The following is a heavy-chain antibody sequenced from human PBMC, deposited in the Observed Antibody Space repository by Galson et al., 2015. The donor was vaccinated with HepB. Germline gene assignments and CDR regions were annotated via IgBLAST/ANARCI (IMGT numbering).Heavy chain of an antibody. D-gene: IGHD1-14*01. CDR1: GGSISDHY. V-gene: IGHV4-59*08. CDR2: IYYSDTWTT. Sequence: TCTVSGGSISDHYWSWIRQSPGKGLEWIGYIYYSDTWTTNYNPSLRSRVTISFDTSNNQVSLELSSVTAADTAMYYCGRQTHHQNPTDVWGQGTTVTVS. J-gene: IGHJ6*02. CDR3: GRQTHHQNPTDV.